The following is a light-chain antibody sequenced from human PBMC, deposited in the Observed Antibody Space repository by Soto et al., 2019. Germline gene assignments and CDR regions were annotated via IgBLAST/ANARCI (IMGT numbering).Light chain of an antibody. CDR3: QQYYSTPWT. Sequence: DIVMTQSPDSLAVSLGERATINCKSSQSLLYSSNNQNYLAWYQQTPGQPPKLLISWASTRESGVPDRFSGRGSGTDFTLTISSLQAEDVAVYYCQQYYSTPWTFGQGTKVEIK. V-gene: IGKV4-1*01. CDR2: WAS. CDR1: QSLLYSSNNQNY. J-gene: IGKJ1*01.